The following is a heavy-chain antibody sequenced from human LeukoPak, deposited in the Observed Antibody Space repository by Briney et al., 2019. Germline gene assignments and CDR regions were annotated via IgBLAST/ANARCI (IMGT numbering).Heavy chain of an antibody. V-gene: IGHV3-15*01. CDR2: TKSKTDGGTT. Sequence: KAGRSLRLSCAASGFTFSNAWMSWVRQAPGKGLKWVGRTKSKTDGGTTDYAAPVKGRFTISRDDSKNTLYLQMNSLKTEATAGYYCTTESYCSGGSCYRATFHFDYWGQGTLVTVSS. J-gene: IGHJ4*02. D-gene: IGHD2-15*01. CDR3: TTESYCSGGSCYRATFHFDY. CDR1: GFTFSNAW.